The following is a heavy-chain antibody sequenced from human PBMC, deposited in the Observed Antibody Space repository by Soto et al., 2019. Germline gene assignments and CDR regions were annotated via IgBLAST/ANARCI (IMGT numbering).Heavy chain of an antibody. V-gene: IGHV6-1*01. J-gene: IGHJ4*02. CDR3: AREEDTAMVKTRFDY. CDR2: TYYRSKWYN. CDR1: GDRVSSNSAA. Sequence: QSQTLSLTCAISGDRVSSNSAAWNWIRQSPSRGLEWLGRTYYRSKWYNDYAVSVKSRITINPDTSKNQFSLQLNSVTPEDTAVYYCAREEDTAMVKTRFDYWGQGTLVTVSS. D-gene: IGHD5-18*01.